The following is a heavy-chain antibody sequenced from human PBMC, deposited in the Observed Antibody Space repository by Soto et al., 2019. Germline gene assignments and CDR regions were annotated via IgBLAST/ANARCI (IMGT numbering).Heavy chain of an antibody. Sequence: GGSLRLSCAASGFTFSSYAMSWVRQAPGKGLEWVSAISGSGGSTYYADSVKGRFTISRDNAKNSLYLRMNSLRAEDTAVYYCARASFNDILTGYPSDDAFGIWGQGTMVTVSS. CDR2: ISGSGGST. CDR1: GFTFSSYA. D-gene: IGHD3-9*01. J-gene: IGHJ3*02. CDR3: ARASFNDILTGYPSDDAFGI. V-gene: IGHV3-23*01.